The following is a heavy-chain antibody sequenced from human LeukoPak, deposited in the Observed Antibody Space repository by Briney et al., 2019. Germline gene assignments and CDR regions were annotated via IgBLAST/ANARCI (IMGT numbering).Heavy chain of an antibody. D-gene: IGHD3-16*02. J-gene: IGHJ4*02. Sequence: SETLSLTCTVSGGSISSYYWSWIRQPPGKGLEWIGYIYYSGSTNYNPSLKSRVTISVDTSKNQFSLELSSVTAADTAVYYCARGNYVWGSYRWGYYFDYWGQGTLVTVSS. CDR1: GGSISSYY. CDR3: ARGNYVWGSYRWGYYFDY. V-gene: IGHV4-59*01. CDR2: IYYSGST.